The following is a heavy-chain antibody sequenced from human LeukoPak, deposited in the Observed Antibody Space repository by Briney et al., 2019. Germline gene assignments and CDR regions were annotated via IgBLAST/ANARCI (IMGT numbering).Heavy chain of an antibody. D-gene: IGHD2-8*01. V-gene: IGHV3-11*04. J-gene: IGHJ4*02. CDR1: GFTFSDYY. CDR3: ARDQYCTNGVCYFIDY. CDR2: ISSSGSTI. Sequence: PGGSLRLSYAASGFTFSDYYMSWIRQAPGKGLEWVSYISSSGSTIYYADSVKGRFTISRDNAKNSLYLQMNSLRAEDTAVYYCARDQYCTNGVCYFIDYWGQGTLVTVSS.